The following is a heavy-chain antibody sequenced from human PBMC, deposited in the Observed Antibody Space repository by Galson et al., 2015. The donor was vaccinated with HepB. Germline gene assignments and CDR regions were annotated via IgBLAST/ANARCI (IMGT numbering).Heavy chain of an antibody. Sequence: SVKVSCKASGGTFSSYAISWVRQAPGQGLEWMGGIIPIFGTANYAQKFQGRVTITADESTSTAYMELSSLRSEDTAVYYCARDADYDFWSGYQSPFDPWGQGTLVTVS. J-gene: IGHJ5*02. V-gene: IGHV1-69*13. CDR3: ARDADYDFWSGYQSPFDP. CDR1: GGTFSSYA. CDR2: IIPIFGTA. D-gene: IGHD3-3*01.